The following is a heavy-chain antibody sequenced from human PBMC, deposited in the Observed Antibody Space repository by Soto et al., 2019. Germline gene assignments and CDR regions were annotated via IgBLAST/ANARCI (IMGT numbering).Heavy chain of an antibody. CDR2: ISAYNGNT. CDR1: GYTFTSYG. D-gene: IGHD2-15*01. Sequence: ASVKVSCKASGYTFTSYGISWVRQAPGQGLEWMGWISAYNGNTNYAQKLQGRVTMTTDKSTSTAYMELRSLRSDDTAVYYCASKGYCSGGSCYSPNAFDIWVQGTMVTVSS. CDR3: ASKGYCSGGSCYSPNAFDI. V-gene: IGHV1-18*01. J-gene: IGHJ3*02.